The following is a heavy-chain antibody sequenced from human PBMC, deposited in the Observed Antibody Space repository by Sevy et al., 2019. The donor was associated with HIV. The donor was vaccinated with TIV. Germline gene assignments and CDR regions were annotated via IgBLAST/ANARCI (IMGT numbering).Heavy chain of an antibody. D-gene: IGHD1-26*01. CDR1: GFTFDDYA. CDR3: AKDMRWELLGAFDI. Sequence: GGSLRLYCAASGFTFDDYAMHWVRQAPGKGLEWVSGISWNSGSIGYADSVKGRFTISRDNAKNSLYLQMNSLRAEDTALYYCAKDMRWELLGAFDIWGQGTMVTVSS. J-gene: IGHJ3*02. V-gene: IGHV3-9*01. CDR2: ISWNSGSI.